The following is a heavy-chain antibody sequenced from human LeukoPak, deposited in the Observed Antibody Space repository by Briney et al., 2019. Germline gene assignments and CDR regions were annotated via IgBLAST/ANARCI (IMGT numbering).Heavy chain of an antibody. V-gene: IGHV3-23*01. D-gene: IGHD2-2*01. CDR3: ARAGYCSSTSCLEDY. J-gene: IGHJ4*02. CDR1: GFTVSSSY. Sequence: GGSLRLSCAASGFTVSSSYMSWVRQAPGKGLEWVSAISGSGGSTYYADSVKGRFTISRDSSKNTLYLQMNSLRAEDTAVYYCARAGYCSSTSCLEDYWGQGTLVTVSS. CDR2: ISGSGGST.